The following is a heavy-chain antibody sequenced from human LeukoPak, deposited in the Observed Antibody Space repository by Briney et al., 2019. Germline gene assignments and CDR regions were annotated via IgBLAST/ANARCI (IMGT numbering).Heavy chain of an antibody. D-gene: IGHD5-24*01. V-gene: IGHV4-59*08. CDR3: ARLSRGYNFEY. CDR2: IYHSGST. Sequence: SETLSLTCTVSGGSISSYYWSWIRQPPGKGLEWIGYIYHSGSTNYNPSLKSRVTISVDTSKNQFSLKLSSVTAADTAVYYCARLSRGYNFEYWGQGTLVTVSS. J-gene: IGHJ4*02. CDR1: GGSISSYY.